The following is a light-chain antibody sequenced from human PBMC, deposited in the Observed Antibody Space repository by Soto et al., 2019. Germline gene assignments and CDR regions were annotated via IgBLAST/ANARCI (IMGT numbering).Light chain of an antibody. J-gene: IGLJ1*01. V-gene: IGLV2-14*01. CDR2: EVT. CDR1: SSDVGGYKY. Sequence: QSVLTQPASVSGSPGQSITISCTGTSSDVGGYKYVSWYQHHPGKAPKLIIFEVTNRPSGVSNRFSGSKSGNTASLTISGLQAEDEADYYCASYAARSTLGVFGTGTRSPS. CDR3: ASYAARSTLGV.